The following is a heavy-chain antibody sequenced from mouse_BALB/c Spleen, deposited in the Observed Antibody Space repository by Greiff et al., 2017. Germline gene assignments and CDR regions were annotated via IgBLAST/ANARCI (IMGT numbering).Heavy chain of an antibody. CDR1: GYSFTGYT. CDR2: INPYNGGT. Sequence: VQLQQSGPELVKPGASMKISCKASGYSFTGYTMNWVKQSHGKNLEWIGLINPYNGGTSYNQKFKGKATLTVDKSSSTAYMELLSLTSEDSAVYYCARSMMVTTLYYYAMDYWGQGTSVTVSS. CDR3: ARSMMVTTLYYYAMDY. D-gene: IGHD2-3*01. V-gene: IGHV1-18*01. J-gene: IGHJ4*01.